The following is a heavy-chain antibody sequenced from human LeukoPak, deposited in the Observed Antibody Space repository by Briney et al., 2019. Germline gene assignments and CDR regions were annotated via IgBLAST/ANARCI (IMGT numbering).Heavy chain of an antibody. Sequence: GGSLRLSCAASGFTFSSYSMNWVRQAPGKGLEWVSSISSSSSYIYYADSVKGRFTNSRDNAKNSLYLQMNSLRAEDTAVYYCARDPDPIAAAGTVDYWGQGTLVTVSS. J-gene: IGHJ4*02. D-gene: IGHD6-13*01. V-gene: IGHV3-21*01. CDR1: GFTFSSYS. CDR2: ISSSSSYI. CDR3: ARDPDPIAAAGTVDY.